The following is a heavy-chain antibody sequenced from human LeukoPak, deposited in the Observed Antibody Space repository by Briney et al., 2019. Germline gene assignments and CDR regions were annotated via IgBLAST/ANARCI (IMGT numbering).Heavy chain of an antibody. Sequence: GESLRISCKSSGYSFTNYWIGWVRQMPGKGLEWMGIIYPGDFDTRYSPSFQGQVTISADKSLTTAYLMWSSLKASDSVIYYCARNFRSQHFHYWGQGTLVTVSS. J-gene: IGHJ4*02. CDR2: IYPGDFDT. CDR3: ARNFRSQHFHY. CDR1: GYSFTNYW. D-gene: IGHD3-3*01. V-gene: IGHV5-51*01.